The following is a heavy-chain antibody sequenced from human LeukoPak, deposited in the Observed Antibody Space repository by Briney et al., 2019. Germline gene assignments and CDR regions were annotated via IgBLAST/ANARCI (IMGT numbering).Heavy chain of an antibody. V-gene: IGHV3-23*01. CDR2: ISGSGGST. CDR1: GFTFSSYA. CDR3: AKDPPLKRGPIWYNWFDP. J-gene: IGHJ5*02. D-gene: IGHD2-21*01. Sequence: GGSLRLSCAASGFTFSSYAMSWVRQAPGKGLEWVSAISGSGGSTYYADSVKGRFTISRDNSKNTLYLQMNSLRAEDTAVYYCAKDPPLKRGPIWYNWFDPWGQGTLVTVSS.